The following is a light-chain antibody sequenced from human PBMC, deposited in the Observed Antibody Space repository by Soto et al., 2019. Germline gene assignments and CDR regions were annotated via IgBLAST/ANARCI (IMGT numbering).Light chain of an antibody. V-gene: IGKV3-20*01. J-gene: IGKJ1*01. CDR3: QQYGSSGT. Sequence: EIVLTQSPGTLSLSPREIATLSCRASQSVSNNYLAWYQQKPGQAPRLLIYGASNRATGIPDRFSGSGSGTDFTLTISRLETEDFAVYYCQQYGSSGTFGQGTKVDIK. CDR2: GAS. CDR1: QSVSNNY.